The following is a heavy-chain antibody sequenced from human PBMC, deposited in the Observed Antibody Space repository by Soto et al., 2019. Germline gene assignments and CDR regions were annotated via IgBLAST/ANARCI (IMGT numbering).Heavy chain of an antibody. D-gene: IGHD3-22*01. V-gene: IGHV1-69*01. CDR2: IIPIFGTA. J-gene: IGHJ5*02. CDR3: ARVYDDSIRYYPNWFDP. Sequence: GLEWMGGIIPIFGTANYAQKFQGRVTITADESTSTAYMELSSLRSEDTAVYYCARVYDDSIRYYPNWFDPWRHGSLVPVSS.